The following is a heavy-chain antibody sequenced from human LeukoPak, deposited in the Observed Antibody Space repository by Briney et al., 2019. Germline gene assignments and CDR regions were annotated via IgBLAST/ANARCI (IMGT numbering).Heavy chain of an antibody. CDR3: ARQTAMGRSGDC. V-gene: IGHV5-51*01. CDR2: IDPSDSET. CDR1: GYSFTSYW. Sequence: GESLKISCKASGYSFTSYWIGWVRQMPGKGLEWMGIIDPSDSETRYTPSFQGQVTISVDKSLTTADLQWNSLKASDTAMYYCARQTAMGRSGDCWGQGTLVTVSS. D-gene: IGHD5-18*01. J-gene: IGHJ4*02.